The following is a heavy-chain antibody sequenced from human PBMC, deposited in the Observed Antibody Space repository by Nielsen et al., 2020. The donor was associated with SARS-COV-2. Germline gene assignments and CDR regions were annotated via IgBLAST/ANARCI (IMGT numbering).Heavy chain of an antibody. J-gene: IGHJ4*02. Sequence: GESMKISCAASGFTFSSYWMHWVRQAPEKGLVWVSRINSDGSSTSYADSVKGRFTISRDNAKNTLYLQMNSLRAEDTAVYYCARAFEELGYCSSTSCPFDYWGQGTLVTVSS. CDR2: INSDGSST. V-gene: IGHV3-74*01. CDR1: GFTFSSYW. D-gene: IGHD2-2*01. CDR3: ARAFEELGYCSSTSCPFDY.